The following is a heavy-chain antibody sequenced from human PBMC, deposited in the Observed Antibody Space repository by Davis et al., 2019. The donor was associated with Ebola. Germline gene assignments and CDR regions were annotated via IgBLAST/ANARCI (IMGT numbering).Heavy chain of an antibody. Sequence: MPSETLSLTCTVSGGSISSSSYYWGWIRQPPGKGLEWIGSIYYSGSTYYNPSLKSRVTISVDTSKNQFSLKLSSVTAADTAVYYCARQGAGFDPWGQGTLVTVSS. CDR3: ARQGAGFDP. J-gene: IGHJ5*02. D-gene: IGHD4/OR15-4a*01. CDR1: GGSISSSSYY. V-gene: IGHV4-39*01. CDR2: IYYSGST.